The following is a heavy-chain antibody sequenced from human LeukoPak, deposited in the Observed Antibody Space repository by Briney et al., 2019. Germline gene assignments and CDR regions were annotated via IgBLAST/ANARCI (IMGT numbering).Heavy chain of an antibody. J-gene: IGHJ4*02. CDR2: IHFDESDE. D-gene: IGHD1-1*01. Sequence: GGSLRLSCTVSGFTVSSNSMSWVRQAPGKGLEWVAFIHFDESDECYAESVKGRFTISRDNSKNTLYLQMNSLRVDDTALYYCAKDTTLGHWGQGTLVTVSS. CDR1: GFTVSSNS. V-gene: IGHV3-30*02. CDR3: AKDTTLGH.